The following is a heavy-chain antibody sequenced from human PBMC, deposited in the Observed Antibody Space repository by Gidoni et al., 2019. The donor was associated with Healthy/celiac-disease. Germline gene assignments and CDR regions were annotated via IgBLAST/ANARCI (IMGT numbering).Heavy chain of an antibody. V-gene: IGHV3-23*01. J-gene: IGHJ6*02. CDR1: GFTFSSYA. Sequence: EVQLLESGGGLVQPGGSLRLSCAASGFTFSSYAMSWVRQAPGKGLEWVSAISGSGGSTYYADSVKGRFTISRDNSKNTLYLQMNSLRAEDTAVYYCAKFNKESTVTAYYYYYGMDVWGQGTTVTVSS. CDR3: AKFNKESTVTAYYYYYGMDV. D-gene: IGHD4-17*01. CDR2: ISGSGGST.